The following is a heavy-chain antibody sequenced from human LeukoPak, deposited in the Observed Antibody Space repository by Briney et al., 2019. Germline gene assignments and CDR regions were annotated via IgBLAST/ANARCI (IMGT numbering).Heavy chain of an antibody. CDR1: GGSFSGYY. J-gene: IGHJ6*03. CDR2: INHSGST. Sequence: PSETLSLTCAVYGGSFSGYYWSWIRQPPGKGLEWIGEINHSGSTNYNPSLKSRVTISVDTSKNQFSLKLSSVTAADTAVYYCARELNYDFWSGYYPYYYYYMDVWGKGTTVTVSS. V-gene: IGHV4-34*01. D-gene: IGHD3-3*01. CDR3: ARELNYDFWSGYYPYYYYYMDV.